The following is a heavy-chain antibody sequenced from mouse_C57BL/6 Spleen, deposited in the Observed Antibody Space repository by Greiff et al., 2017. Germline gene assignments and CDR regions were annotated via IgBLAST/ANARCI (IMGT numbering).Heavy chain of an antibody. V-gene: IGHV1-59*01. D-gene: IGHD3-2*02. Sequence: QVQLKQPGAELVRPGTSVKLSCKASGYTFTSYWMHWVKQRPGQGLEWIGVIDPSDSYTNYNQKFKGKATLTVDTSSSTAYMQLSSLTSEDSAVYYCARGRQLRDYWGQGTTLTVSA. CDR2: IDPSDSYT. J-gene: IGHJ2*01. CDR3: ARGRQLRDY. CDR1: GYTFTSYW.